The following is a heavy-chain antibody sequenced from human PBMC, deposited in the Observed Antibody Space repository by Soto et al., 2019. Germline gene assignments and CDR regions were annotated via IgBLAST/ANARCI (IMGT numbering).Heavy chain of an antibody. J-gene: IGHJ6*02. CDR2: ISGSGGST. Sequence: GGSLRLSCAASGFTFSSYAMSWVRQAPGKGLEWVSAISGSGGSTYYADSVKGRFTISRDNSKNTLYLQMNSLRAEDTAVYYCAKVLGDFPYYYGMDVWGQGTTVTVSS. CDR1: GFTFSSYA. V-gene: IGHV3-23*01. D-gene: IGHD3-10*01. CDR3: AKVLGDFPYYYGMDV.